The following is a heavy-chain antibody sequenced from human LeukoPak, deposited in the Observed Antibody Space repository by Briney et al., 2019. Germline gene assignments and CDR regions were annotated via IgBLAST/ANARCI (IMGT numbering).Heavy chain of an antibody. CDR2: IYYSGST. Sequence: SETLSLTCTVSGGSISSSSYYWGWIRQPPGKGLEWIGSIYYSGSTYYNPSLKSRVTISVDTSKNQFSLKLSSVTAADTAVYYCARDFPVVYWGQGTLVTVSS. CDR1: GGSISSSSYY. V-gene: IGHV4-39*07. J-gene: IGHJ4*02. CDR3: ARDFPVVY. D-gene: IGHD2-15*01.